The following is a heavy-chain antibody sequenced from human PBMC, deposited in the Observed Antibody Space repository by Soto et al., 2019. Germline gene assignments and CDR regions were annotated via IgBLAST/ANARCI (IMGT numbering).Heavy chain of an antibody. Sequence: SGGSLRLSCAASGFTFSSYGMHWVRQAPGKGLEWVAVIWYDGSNKYYADSVKGRFTISRDNSKNTLYLQINSLRAEDTAVYYCARDRLGGLWFGESVPDDYYGMDVWGQGTTVTVSS. D-gene: IGHD3-10*01. V-gene: IGHV3-33*01. J-gene: IGHJ6*02. CDR3: ARDRLGGLWFGESVPDDYYGMDV. CDR2: IWYDGSNK. CDR1: GFTFSSYG.